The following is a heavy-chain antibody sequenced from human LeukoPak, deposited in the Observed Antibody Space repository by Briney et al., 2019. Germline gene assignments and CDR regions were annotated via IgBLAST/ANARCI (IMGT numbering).Heavy chain of an antibody. V-gene: IGHV2-70*11. CDR3: ARMRGYGDPYYFDY. Sequence: SGPTLVNPTQTLTLTCTFSGFSLSTSGMCVSWIRQPPGKALEWLARIDWDDDKYYSTSLKTRLTISKDTSKNQVVLTMTNMDPVDTATYYCARMRGYGDPYYFDYWGQGTLVTVPS. D-gene: IGHD4-17*01. J-gene: IGHJ4*02. CDR2: IDWDDDK. CDR1: GFSLSTSGMC.